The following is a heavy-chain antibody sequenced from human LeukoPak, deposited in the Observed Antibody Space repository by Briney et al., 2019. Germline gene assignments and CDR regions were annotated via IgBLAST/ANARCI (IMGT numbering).Heavy chain of an antibody. V-gene: IGHV4-59*01. CDR3: ATTICSGGSCSGY. D-gene: IGHD2-15*01. CDR1: GGSISSYC. CDR2: ISNSGGT. Sequence: SETLSLTCIVSGGSISSYCWNWFRQPPGEGLEWIGYISNSGGTNYNPSLKSRVTISVDTSKNQFSLRVSSVTAADTAVYYCATTICSGGSCSGYWGQGTLVTVSS. J-gene: IGHJ4*02.